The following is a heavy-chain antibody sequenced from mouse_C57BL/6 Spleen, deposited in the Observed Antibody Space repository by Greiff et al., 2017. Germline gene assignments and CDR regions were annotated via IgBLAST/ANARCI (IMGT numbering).Heavy chain of an antibody. CDR2: IDPKSGGT. CDR3: ARSGYCDRKDWYSDV. CDR1: GYTFNSYW. V-gene: IGHV1-72*01. Sequence: QVQLQQSGAELVKPGASVKLSCKASGYTFNSYWMHWVKQRPGRGLEWIGRIDPKSGGTKYNEKFKSKATLTADKSSSTAYMQLSSLTSEDSAVYECARSGYCDRKDWYSDVWGTGTTVTVSS. J-gene: IGHJ1*03. D-gene: IGHD2-3*01.